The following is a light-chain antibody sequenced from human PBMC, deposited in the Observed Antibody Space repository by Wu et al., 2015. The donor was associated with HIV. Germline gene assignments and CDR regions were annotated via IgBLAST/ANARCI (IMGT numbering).Light chain of an antibody. CDR1: DNVGSLGSY. CDR2: EAY. J-gene: IGKJ2*01. Sequence: EIVLMQSPGTLSVSPGEKITLCCNASDNVGSLGSYWLAWYQQKSGQSPRLLMYEAYKRAAGVPARFSGAGSGTGFSLTITRLDPDDFALYFCQHSYSLPYTFGLGDQVGDQT. V-gene: IGKV3-20*01. CDR3: QHSYSLPYT.